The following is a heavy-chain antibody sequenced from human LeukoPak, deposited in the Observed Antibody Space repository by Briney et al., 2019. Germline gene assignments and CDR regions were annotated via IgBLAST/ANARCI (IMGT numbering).Heavy chain of an antibody. Sequence: SETLSLTCTVSGGSISSGDYYWSWIRQPPGKGLEWIGYIYYSGSTYYNPSLKSRVTISVDTSKNQFSLKLRSVTAADTAVYYCARDGARGYDFWSGYYSGKELIWFDPWGQGTLVTVSS. V-gene: IGHV4-30-4*01. J-gene: IGHJ5*02. CDR2: IYYSGST. CDR1: GGSISSGDYY. CDR3: ARDGARGYDFWSGYYSGKELIWFDP. D-gene: IGHD3-3*01.